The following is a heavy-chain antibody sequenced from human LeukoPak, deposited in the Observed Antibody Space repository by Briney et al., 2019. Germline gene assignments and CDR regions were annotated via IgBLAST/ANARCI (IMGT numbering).Heavy chain of an antibody. CDR1: GGSISSYY. D-gene: IGHD3-9*01. J-gene: IGHJ6*02. CDR3: ARDLGARRRYFDWLTPPNYYGMDV. Sequence: SETLSLTCTVSGGSISSYYWSWIRQPPGKGLEWIGYIYYSGSTNYSPSLKSRVTISVDTSKNQFSLKLSSVTAADTAVYYCARDLGARRRYFDWLTPPNYYGMDVWGQGTTVTVSS. V-gene: IGHV4-59*01. CDR2: IYYSGST.